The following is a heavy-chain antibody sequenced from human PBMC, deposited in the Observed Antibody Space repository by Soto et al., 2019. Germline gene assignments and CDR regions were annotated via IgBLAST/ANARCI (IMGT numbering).Heavy chain of an antibody. V-gene: IGHV4-39*01. CDR2: IYYSGST. J-gene: IGHJ4*02. CDR1: GGSISSSSYY. CDR3: ARLQDIVVVPAATNFDY. D-gene: IGHD2-2*01. Sequence: KASETLSLTCTVSGGSISSSSYYWGWIRQPPGKGLEWIGSIYYSGSTYYNPSLKSRVTISVDTSKNQFSLKLSSETAADTAVYYCARLQDIVVVPAATNFDYWGQGTLVTVSS.